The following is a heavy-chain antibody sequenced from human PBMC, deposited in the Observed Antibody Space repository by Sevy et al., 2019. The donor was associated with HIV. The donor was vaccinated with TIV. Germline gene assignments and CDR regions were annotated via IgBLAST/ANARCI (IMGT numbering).Heavy chain of an antibody. D-gene: IGHD3-22*01. Sequence: SETLSLTCAVSGGSINSFFWSWIRQSPGKGLEWIGYVYDSGNSEYNPSHRRRVTISVDTSKKQFSLKLSSVTAADTAVYYWSRGGGIYYDSRGFHPQYYFDSWGQGTLVTVSS. CDR3: SRGGGIYYDSRGFHPQYYFDS. V-gene: IGHV4-59*12. CDR2: VYDSGNS. CDR1: GGSINSFF. J-gene: IGHJ4*02.